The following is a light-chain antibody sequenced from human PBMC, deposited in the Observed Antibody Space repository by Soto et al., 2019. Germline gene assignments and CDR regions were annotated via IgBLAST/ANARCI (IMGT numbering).Light chain of an antibody. CDR2: VAS. CDR1: QSVSSN. Sequence: EIVMTQSPATLSVSPGERATLSCSASQSVSSNLAWYQQKPGQAPRLLIYVASTRATGIPARFSGSGSGTEFTLTISSMQSEDFAVYSCQHYNNGPRTFGQGTKVEIK. J-gene: IGKJ1*01. V-gene: IGKV3-15*01. CDR3: QHYNNGPRT.